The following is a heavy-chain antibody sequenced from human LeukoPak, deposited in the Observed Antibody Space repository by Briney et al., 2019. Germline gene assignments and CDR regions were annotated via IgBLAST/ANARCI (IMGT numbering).Heavy chain of an antibody. V-gene: IGHV3-21*01. CDR2: ISSTNSYI. J-gene: IGHJ4*02. CDR1: EFTFSNYW. D-gene: IGHD5-12*01. Sequence: PGGSLRLSCVASEFTFSNYWIHWVRQAPGNGLEWVSSISSTNSYIYYADSVRGRFTVSRDNAKNSLYLQMHSLSAEDTAVYYCARVNGRSGYVAFDYWGQGTLVTVSS. CDR3: ARVNGRSGYVAFDY.